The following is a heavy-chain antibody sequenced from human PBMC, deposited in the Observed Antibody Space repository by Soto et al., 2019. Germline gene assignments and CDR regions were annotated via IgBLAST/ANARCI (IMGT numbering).Heavy chain of an antibody. D-gene: IGHD6-19*01. CDR3: ARDRDSSGWYPSYYFDY. V-gene: IGHV1-3*01. Sequence: SVKVSCTASGYPFTSYAMHWVRQAPGQRLEWMGWINAGNGNTKYSQKFQGRVTITRDTSASTAYMELSSLRSEDTAVYYCARDRDSSGWYPSYYFDYWGRGTLVTVSS. CDR2: INAGNGNT. CDR1: GYPFTSYA. J-gene: IGHJ4*02.